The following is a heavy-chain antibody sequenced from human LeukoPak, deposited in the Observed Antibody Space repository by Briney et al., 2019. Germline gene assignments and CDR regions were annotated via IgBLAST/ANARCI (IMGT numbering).Heavy chain of an antibody. Sequence: GGSLRLSCAASGFTFTNYAMTWVRQAPGKGLEWVSSISDTYATTYYTDSVKGRCTISRDNSKNTVSLLLNNLRAEDTAVYFCVRHDSFIPFWGQGTLVTVSS. CDR2: ISDTYATT. CDR3: VRHDSFIPF. CDR1: GFTFTNYA. J-gene: IGHJ4*02. D-gene: IGHD2-21*01. V-gene: IGHV3-23*01.